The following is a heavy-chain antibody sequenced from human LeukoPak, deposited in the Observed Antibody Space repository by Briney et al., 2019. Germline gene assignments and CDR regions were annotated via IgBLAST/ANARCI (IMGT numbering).Heavy chain of an antibody. V-gene: IGHV5-51*01. CDR3: ATPATTDSYYFDY. J-gene: IGHJ4*02. CDR2: IYPGDSDT. CDR1: GYSFTNYW. Sequence: GESLQISCKGSGYSFTNYWIGWVRPMPGKGLEWMGIIYPGDSDTRHSPSFQSQVTISADKSISTAYLQWSSLKASDTGMYYCATPATTDSYYFDYWGQGTLVTVSS. D-gene: IGHD1-1*01.